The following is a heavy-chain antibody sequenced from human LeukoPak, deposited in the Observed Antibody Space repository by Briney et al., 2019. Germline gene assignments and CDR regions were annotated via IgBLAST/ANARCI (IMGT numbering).Heavy chain of an antibody. CDR1: GYTFTSYS. CDR2: ISEYNGNT. D-gene: IGHD2-15*01. V-gene: IGHV1-18*01. CDR3: ARGGDIEYCSGGSCLPMDY. Sequence: GASVKVSCKPSGYTFTSYSIGWVRQAPGQGLEWMGWISEYNGNTNYAHDLQGRVTMTIDIATTTAYMELRSLRSDDTGVYYCARGGDIEYCSGGSCLPMDYWGQGTLVTVSS. J-gene: IGHJ4*02.